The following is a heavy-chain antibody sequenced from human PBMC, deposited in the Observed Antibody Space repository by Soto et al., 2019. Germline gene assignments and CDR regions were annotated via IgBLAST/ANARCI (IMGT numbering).Heavy chain of an antibody. CDR3: AKDQGIAASHGID. CDR2: ISNDGSDK. Sequence: QVQLVESGGGVVQPGTSLRLSCAASGFTFNNYGMHWVRQAPGTGLEWVAAISNDGSDKYYADSVKGRLTISRDNSKNTLYLQMDRLRAEDTAVYYCAKDQGIAASHGIDWGQGTMVTFSS. D-gene: IGHD6-13*01. CDR1: GFTFNNYG. J-gene: IGHJ3*01. V-gene: IGHV3-30*18.